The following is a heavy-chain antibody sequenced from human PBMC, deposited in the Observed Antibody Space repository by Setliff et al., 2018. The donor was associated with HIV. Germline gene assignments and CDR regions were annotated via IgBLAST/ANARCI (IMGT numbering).Heavy chain of an antibody. CDR1: GFSFSLYA. J-gene: IGHJ4*02. V-gene: IGHV3-23*01. CDR2: ISGSGRKT. CDR3: ARMLWRWGNYFDY. D-gene: IGHD2-8*02. Sequence: GGSLRLSCKATGFSFSLYAMSWVRQAPGKGLEWVSSISGSGRKTYYGDSVKGRFTISRDTVDLQMNTLRAEDTAVYYCARMLWRWGNYFDYWGQGTLVTVSS.